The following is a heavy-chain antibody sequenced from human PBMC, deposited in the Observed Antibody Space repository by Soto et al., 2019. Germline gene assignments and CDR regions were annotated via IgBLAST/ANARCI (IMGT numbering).Heavy chain of an antibody. D-gene: IGHD3-3*01. J-gene: IGHJ4*02. CDR1: GYTFTGYY. Sequence: GASVKVSCKASGYTFTGYYMHWVRQAPGQGLEWMGWINPNSGGTNYAQKFQGRVTMTRDTSISTAYMELSRLRSDDTAVYYCAIASTIFGVVIPFDYWCQGTLGTVS. CDR3: AIASTIFGVVIPFDY. CDR2: INPNSGGT. V-gene: IGHV1-2*02.